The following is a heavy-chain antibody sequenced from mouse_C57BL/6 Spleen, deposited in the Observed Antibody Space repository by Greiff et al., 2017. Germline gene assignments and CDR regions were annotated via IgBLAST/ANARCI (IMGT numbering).Heavy chain of an antibody. CDR1: GFTFSDAW. D-gene: IGHD2-4*01. J-gene: IGHJ2*01. Sequence: EVKLVESGGGLVQPGGSMKLSCAASGFTFSDAWMDWVRQSPEKGLEWVAEIRHKANNHAKYYAESVKGRLTISRDDSKSRVYLQMNSLRAEDTGIYYCTNDYDGYFDYWGQGTTLTVSS. CDR2: IRHKANNHAK. V-gene: IGHV6-6*01. CDR3: TNDYDGYFDY.